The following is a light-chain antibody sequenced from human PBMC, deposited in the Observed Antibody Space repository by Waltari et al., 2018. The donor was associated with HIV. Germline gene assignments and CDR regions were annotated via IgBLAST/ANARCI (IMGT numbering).Light chain of an antibody. CDR3: QKYDTGPFT. CDR1: QGISNF. V-gene: IGKV1-27*01. Sequence: DVRVTQSPSSLSASVGDRVTITCRARQGISNFLAWYQQKPGKVPKLLINEASVWQSEVPYRFSGSGSGTEFNLTIDRLQAEDVGSYYCQKYDTGPFTFGPGTKV. CDR2: EAS. J-gene: IGKJ3*01.